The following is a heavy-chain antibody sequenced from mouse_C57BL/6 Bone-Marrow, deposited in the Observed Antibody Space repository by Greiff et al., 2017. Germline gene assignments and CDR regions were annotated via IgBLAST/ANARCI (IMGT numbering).Heavy chain of an antibody. CDR1: GYTFTDYY. D-gene: IGHD1-1*01. J-gene: IGHJ3*01. V-gene: IGHV1-76*01. CDR2: IYPGSGNT. Sequence: QVQLQQSGAELVRPGASVKLSCKASGYTFTDYYIHWVKQRPGQGLEWIARIYPGSGNTYYNEKFKGKATLTAEKSSSTAYMQLSSLTSEDSAVYFCARGSYYCGFPCAYWGQGTLVTVSA. CDR3: ARGSYYCGFPCAY.